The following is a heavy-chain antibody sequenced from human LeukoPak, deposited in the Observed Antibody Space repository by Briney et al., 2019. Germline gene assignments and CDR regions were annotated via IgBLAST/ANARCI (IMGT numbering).Heavy chain of an antibody. D-gene: IGHD2-15*01. V-gene: IGHV3-53*01. CDR2: IYSDGST. CDR1: GFIVSISY. J-gene: IGHJ4*02. Sequence: GGSLRLSCAATGFIVSISYISWVRQAPGKELEWVSVIYSDGSTYYADSVKGRFTISRDNSKNMLYLHMNSLRAEDTAVYYCARLLMVWGQGTLVTVTS. CDR3: ARLLMV.